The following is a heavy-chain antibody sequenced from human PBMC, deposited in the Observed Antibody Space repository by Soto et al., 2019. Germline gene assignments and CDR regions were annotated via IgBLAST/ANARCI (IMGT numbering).Heavy chain of an antibody. CDR1: GFTVSDNY. J-gene: IGHJ4*02. CDR2: IYRGTT. Sequence: EVQLVESGGGLVQPGGSLRLSCAASGFTVSDNYMNWVRQAPGKGLEWVAVIYRGTTYYADSVKGRFTISRDNSKNTLYPQMSSLSLEDTAVYVCARDVDRRDYDSTCYSCDYWGQGTLVAVSS. D-gene: IGHD3-22*01. CDR3: ARDVDRRDYDSTCYSCDY. V-gene: IGHV3-66*01.